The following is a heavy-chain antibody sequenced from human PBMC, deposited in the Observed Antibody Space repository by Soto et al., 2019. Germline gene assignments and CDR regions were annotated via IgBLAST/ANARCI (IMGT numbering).Heavy chain of an antibody. V-gene: IGHV3-30*18. CDR2: ISYDGSFK. CDR1: GFTFSSYG. CDR3: AKLSGWDGENAFDI. Sequence: QVQLVESGGGVVQPGRSLRLSCAASGFTFSSYGLHWVRQAPGKGLGWVAVISYDGSFKYYADFVKGRSNISRDNSKNTRSLEMHSLTPEDTALYYCAKLSGWDGENAFDIWGQRTMVTVSS. D-gene: IGHD6-19*01. J-gene: IGHJ3*02.